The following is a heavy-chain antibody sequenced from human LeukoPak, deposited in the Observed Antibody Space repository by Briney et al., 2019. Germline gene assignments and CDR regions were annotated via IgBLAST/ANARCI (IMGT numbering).Heavy chain of an antibody. CDR3: AKNEGHSADY. D-gene: IGHD4-11*01. V-gene: IGHV3-7*01. CDR1: GFTFSSYS. Sequence: GGSLRLSCAASGFTFSSYSMNWVRQVPGKGLEWVASIKQDGSANSYVDSVKGRFTISRDNSEKSVFLQMSSLRAEDTAVYYCAKNEGHSADYWGQGSLVTVSS. J-gene: IGHJ4*02. CDR2: IKQDGSAN.